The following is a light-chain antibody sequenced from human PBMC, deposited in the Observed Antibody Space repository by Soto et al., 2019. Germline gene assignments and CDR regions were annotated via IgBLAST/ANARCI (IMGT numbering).Light chain of an antibody. CDR1: QTISTW. CDR2: DAS. J-gene: IGKJ1*01. Sequence: DIPVAPAPSTLSASVGDKVTITCRAIQTISTWMAWYQQKPGKAPKLLVYDASTLQSGVASRFSGSGSGTEFTLIISGLQPDDSATYYCQQYTNTNNPWMFGQGTKVDIK. V-gene: IGKV1-5*01. CDR3: QQYTNTNNPWM.